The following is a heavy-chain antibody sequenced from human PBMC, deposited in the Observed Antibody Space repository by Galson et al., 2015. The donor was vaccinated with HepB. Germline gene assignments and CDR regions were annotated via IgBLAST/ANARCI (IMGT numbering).Heavy chain of an antibody. CDR2: INPSADTT. CDR3: ARDLRMNEWELPDY. V-gene: IGHV1-46*03. Sequence: SVKVSCKASGYSFTTYYIHWVRQAPGQGLEWMGIINPSADTTSYAEKFQGRVSMTRDTSTTTVFMELSSLRSEDTAVYYCARDLRMNEWELPDYWGQGILVTVSS. J-gene: IGHJ4*02. CDR1: GYSFTTYY. D-gene: IGHD1-26*01.